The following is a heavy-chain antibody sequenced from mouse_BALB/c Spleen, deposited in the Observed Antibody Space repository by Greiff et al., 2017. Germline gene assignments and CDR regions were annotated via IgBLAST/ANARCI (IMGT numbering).Heavy chain of an antibody. CDR1: GFSLTSYG. Sequence: QVQLQQSGPGLVAPSQSLSITCTVSGFSLTSYGVHWVRQPPGKGLEWLGVIWAGGSTNYNSALMSRLSISKDNSKSQVFLKMNSLQTDDTAMYYCARPIYYGNYGSMDYWGQGTSVTVSS. V-gene: IGHV2-9*02. CDR3: ARPIYYGNYGSMDY. J-gene: IGHJ4*01. CDR2: IWAGGST. D-gene: IGHD2-1*01.